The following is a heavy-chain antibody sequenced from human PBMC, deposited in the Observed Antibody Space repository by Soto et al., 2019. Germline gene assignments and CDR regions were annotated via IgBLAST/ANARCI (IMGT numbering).Heavy chain of an antibody. CDR2: YHSGGST. J-gene: IGHJ6*02. D-gene: IGHD1-1*01. Sequence: QVQLQESGSGLVKPSQSLSLTCTVSGVSLNSADTWWSWIRQSPGKGLEVLGYYHSGGSTYYDASVRSRFIISADTSNSQFYLKLSSVTVADTAVYFCVRSRQMESGNDYGLDVWGQGTTVTVSS. V-gene: IGHV4-30-4*01. CDR3: VRSRQMESGNDYGLDV. CDR1: GVSLNSADTW.